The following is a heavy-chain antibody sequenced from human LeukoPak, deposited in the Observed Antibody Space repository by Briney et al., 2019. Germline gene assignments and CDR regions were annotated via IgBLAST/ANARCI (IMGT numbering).Heavy chain of an antibody. Sequence: SETLSLTCAVYGGSFSGYYWSWIRQPPGKGLEWIGEINHSGSTNYNPSLKSRVTISVDTTKNQFSLKLSPVTAADTAVYYCAREVRRIVRGVISRECWFDAWGQGTLVTVSS. CDR3: AREVRRIVRGVISRECWFDA. CDR2: INHSGST. D-gene: IGHD3-10*01. V-gene: IGHV4-34*01. CDR1: GGSFSGYY. J-gene: IGHJ5*02.